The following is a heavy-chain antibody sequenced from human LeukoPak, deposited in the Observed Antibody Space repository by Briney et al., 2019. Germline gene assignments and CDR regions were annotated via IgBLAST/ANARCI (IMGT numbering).Heavy chain of an antibody. V-gene: IGHV3-11*03. J-gene: IGHJ4*02. CDR2: ISSGRTDT. CDR3: AKRRADYYGSGRGLNYFDY. D-gene: IGHD3-10*01. CDR1: GFTFSDYS. Sequence: GGSLRLSCAASGFTFSDYSMSWIRQAPGKGLEWVSYISSGRTDTNYADSVKGRFTISRDNSKNTLYLQMNSLRAEDTAVYYCAKRRADYYGSGRGLNYFDYWGQGTLVTVSS.